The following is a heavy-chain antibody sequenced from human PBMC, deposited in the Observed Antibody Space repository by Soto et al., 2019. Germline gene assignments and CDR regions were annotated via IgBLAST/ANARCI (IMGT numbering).Heavy chain of an antibody. CDR1: GGSISSSSYY. CDR2: IYYSGST. V-gene: IGHV4-39*01. D-gene: IGHD6-6*01. CDR3: ASNLRAIAARHWFDP. Sequence: SETLSLTCTVSGGSISSSSYYWGWIRQPPGKGLEWIGSIYYSGSTYYNPSLKSRVTISVDTSKNQFSLKLSSVTAADTAVYYCASNLRAIAARHWFDPWGQGTLVTVSS. J-gene: IGHJ5*02.